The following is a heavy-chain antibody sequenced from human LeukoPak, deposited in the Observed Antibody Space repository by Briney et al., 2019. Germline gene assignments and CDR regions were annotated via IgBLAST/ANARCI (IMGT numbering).Heavy chain of an antibody. V-gene: IGHV3-64*01. CDR3: ARGDYYYYYMDV. Sequence: QSGGSLRLSCAASGFTFSNYAMHWVRQAPGKGLEYVSGITTHGAGTYYANSVKGRFTISRDNSKNTLYLQMNSLRAEDTAVYYCARGDYYYYYMDVWGKGTTVTISS. CDR1: GFTFSNYA. J-gene: IGHJ6*03. D-gene: IGHD3-10*01. CDR2: ITTHGAGT.